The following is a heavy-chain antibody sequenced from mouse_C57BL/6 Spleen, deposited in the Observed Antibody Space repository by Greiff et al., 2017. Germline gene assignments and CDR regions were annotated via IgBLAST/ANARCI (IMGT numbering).Heavy chain of an antibody. CDR2: ISDGGSYT. D-gene: IGHD3-1*01. Sequence: EVKVVESGGGLVKPGGSLKLSCAASGFTFSSYAMSWVRQTPEKRLEWVATISDGGSYTYYPDKVKGRFTISRDNAKNNLYLQMSHLKSEDTAMYYCARDRGRPFDYWGQGTTLTVSS. CDR3: ARDRGRPFDY. V-gene: IGHV5-4*01. CDR1: GFTFSSYA. J-gene: IGHJ2*01.